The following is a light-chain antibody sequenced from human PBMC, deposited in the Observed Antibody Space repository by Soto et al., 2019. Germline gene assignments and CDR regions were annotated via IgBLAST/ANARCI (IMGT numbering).Light chain of an antibody. Sequence: DIQMTQSPSSLSASVGDRVTITCRASQGLGVWLGWYQQKPGKAPQLLIFGASGLQTGVPSRFSGSGSGTDFTLTISSLQPEDFATYYCQQAYSFPLTFGGGTKVDIK. V-gene: IGKV1-12*01. CDR2: GAS. CDR3: QQAYSFPLT. J-gene: IGKJ4*01. CDR1: QGLGVW.